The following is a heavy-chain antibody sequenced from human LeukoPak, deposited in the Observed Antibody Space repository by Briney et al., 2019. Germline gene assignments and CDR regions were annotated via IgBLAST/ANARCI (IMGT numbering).Heavy chain of an antibody. V-gene: IGHV3-74*01. CDR2: INSDGSST. D-gene: IGHD5-12*01. Sequence: GGSLRLSCAASGFTFSSYWMHWVRQAPGKGLVWVSRINSDGSSTSYADSVKGRFTISRDNAKNTLYLRMNSLRAEDTAVYYCARVPRGYSGYETRSGAFDIWGQGTMVTVSS. CDR1: GFTFSSYW. CDR3: ARVPRGYSGYETRSGAFDI. J-gene: IGHJ3*02.